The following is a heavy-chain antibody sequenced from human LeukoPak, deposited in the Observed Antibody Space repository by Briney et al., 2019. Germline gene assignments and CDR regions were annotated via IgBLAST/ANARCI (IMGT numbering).Heavy chain of an antibody. D-gene: IGHD5-24*01. CDR3: VRLWGREGYKGWFDS. J-gene: IGHJ5*01. CDR1: GYKFSNYW. Sequence: GGSLKISCQGSGYKFSNYWIGWVRQVPEKGLEWMGIIYPGDYDTRYSPSFQGQVTISVDKSISTATLHWSSLKASDTAMYYCVRLWGREGYKGWFDSWGQGTRVTVSS. V-gene: IGHV5-51*01. CDR2: IYPGDYDT.